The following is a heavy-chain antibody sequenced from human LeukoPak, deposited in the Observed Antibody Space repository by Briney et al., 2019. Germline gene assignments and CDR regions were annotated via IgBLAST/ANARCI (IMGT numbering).Heavy chain of an antibody. J-gene: IGHJ4*02. V-gene: IGHV4-34*08. CDR3: AHRFLEWLPDY. CDR2: INHSGST. D-gene: IGHD3-3*01. CDR1: GFIFSRAW. Sequence: GSLRLSCAASGFIFSRAWMSWIRQPPGKGLEWIGEINHSGSTNYNPSLKSRVTISVDTSKNQFSLKLSSVTAADTAVYYCAHRFLEWLPDYWGQGTLVTVSS.